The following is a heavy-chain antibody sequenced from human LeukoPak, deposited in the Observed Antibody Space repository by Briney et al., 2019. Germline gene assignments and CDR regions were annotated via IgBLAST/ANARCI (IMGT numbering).Heavy chain of an antibody. CDR1: GAPISRFY. J-gene: IGHJ4*02. V-gene: IGHV4-4*09. CDR2: IYNGVPT. D-gene: IGHD6-19*01. CDR3: VQTTGWPGFDY. Sequence: KPSETLPLICTTSGAPISRFYWSWVRQPPGKGLEWIGNIYNGVPTFFNPSLKSRVTLSVDTSKTQFSLQLASVTAADTAVYYCVQTTGWPGFDYWGQGILVTVSS.